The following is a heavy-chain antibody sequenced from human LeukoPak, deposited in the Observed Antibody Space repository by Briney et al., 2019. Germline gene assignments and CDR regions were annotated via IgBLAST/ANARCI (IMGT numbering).Heavy chain of an antibody. CDR1: GFTFSTYG. Sequence: GGSLRLSCGASGFTFSTYGMTWVRQAPGKGLESVSGMSDSGTNTYYADSVKGRFTISRDNSKNTLYLQMNSLRAEDTAVYYCAKGGAVSSKSITMVRGTRRYYYYMDVWGKGTTVTISS. V-gene: IGHV3-23*01. J-gene: IGHJ6*03. CDR2: MSDSGTNT. CDR3: AKGGAVSSKSITMVRGTRRYYYYMDV. D-gene: IGHD3-10*01.